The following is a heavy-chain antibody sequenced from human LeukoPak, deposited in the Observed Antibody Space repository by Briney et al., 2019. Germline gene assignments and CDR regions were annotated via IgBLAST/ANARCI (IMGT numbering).Heavy chain of an antibody. D-gene: IGHD1-26*01. J-gene: IGHJ4*02. CDR3: ARDFSGLFDY. V-gene: IGHV3-53*01. CDR2: IYSDGST. Sequence: PGGSLRLSCAASEFTVSTYYMNWVRRAPGKGLEWVSVIYSDGSTYYAGSVKGRFTISRDNAKNSLYLQMNSLRAEDTAVYYCARDFSGLFDYWGQGTLVTVSS. CDR1: EFTVSTYY.